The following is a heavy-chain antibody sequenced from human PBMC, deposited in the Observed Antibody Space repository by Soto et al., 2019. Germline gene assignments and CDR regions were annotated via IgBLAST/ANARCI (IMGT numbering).Heavy chain of an antibody. J-gene: IGHJ5*02. D-gene: IGHD2-21*02. V-gene: IGHV4-59*08. CDR3: ARTWSLVVTYAWLDP. Sequence: QVQVQESGPGLVKPSETLSLTCTVSGGSLSSYYWSWVRQPPGKGLEWIGYIYYNGSTNYNPSLKNRVTISLDTSKNQYSLKLTSVTAADTAVYYCARTWSLVVTYAWLDPWGQGTLVTVSS. CDR2: IYYNGST. CDR1: GGSLSSYY.